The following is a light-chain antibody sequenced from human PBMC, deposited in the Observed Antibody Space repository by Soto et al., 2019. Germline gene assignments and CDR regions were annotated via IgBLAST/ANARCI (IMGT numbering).Light chain of an antibody. V-gene: IGKV3-20*01. CDR2: GAS. CDR3: QQYGSSGT. CDR1: QSVSNNY. J-gene: IGKJ1*01. Sequence: EIVLTQSPGTLSLSPGERATLSCRASQSVSNNYLAWYQQKPGQAPXALIYGASNRATGIPDRFIGIGSGTEFTLTISRLEPEDFAVDYCQQYGSSGTFGQGTKVDIK.